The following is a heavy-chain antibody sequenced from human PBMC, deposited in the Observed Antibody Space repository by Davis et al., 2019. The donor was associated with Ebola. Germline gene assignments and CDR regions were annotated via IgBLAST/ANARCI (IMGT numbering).Heavy chain of an antibody. Sequence: GESLKISCAASGFTFSSYAMHWVRQAPGKGLEWVAVISYDGSNKYYADSVKGRFTISRDNSKNTLYLQMNSLRAEDTAVYYCASGGYYYMDVWGKRTTVTVSS. CDR3: ASGGYYYMDV. V-gene: IGHV3-30-3*01. D-gene: IGHD3-10*01. CDR1: GFTFSSYA. CDR2: ISYDGSNK. J-gene: IGHJ6*03.